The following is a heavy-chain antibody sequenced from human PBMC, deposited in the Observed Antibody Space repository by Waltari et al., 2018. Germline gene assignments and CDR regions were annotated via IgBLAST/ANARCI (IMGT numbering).Heavy chain of an antibody. CDR1: GGTFSSYA. J-gene: IGHJ4*02. D-gene: IGHD5-18*01. Sequence: QVQLVQSGAEVKKPGFSVKVSCKASGGTFSSYAISWVRQAPGQGLEWMGGIIPIFGTANYAQKFQGRVTITADESTSTAYMELSSLRSEDTAVYYCAREGYSYGPSYYFDYWGQGTLVTVSS. V-gene: IGHV1-69*01. CDR3: AREGYSYGPSYYFDY. CDR2: IIPIFGTA.